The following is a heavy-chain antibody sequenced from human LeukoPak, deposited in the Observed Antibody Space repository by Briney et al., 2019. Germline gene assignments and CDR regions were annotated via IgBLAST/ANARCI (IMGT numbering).Heavy chain of an antibody. D-gene: IGHD3-10*01. Sequence: ASVKVSCKASGGTFSSYAISWVRQAPGQALEWMGGIIPIFGTANYAQKFQGRVTITTDESTSTDYMELSSLRSEETAVYSCEREFGSGRSRAFDIWGQGTLVTVSS. J-gene: IGHJ3*02. V-gene: IGHV1-69*05. CDR3: EREFGSGRSRAFDI. CDR2: IIPIFGTA. CDR1: GGTFSSYA.